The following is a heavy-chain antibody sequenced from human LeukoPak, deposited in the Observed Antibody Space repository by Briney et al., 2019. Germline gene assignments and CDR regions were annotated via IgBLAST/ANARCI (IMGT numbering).Heavy chain of an antibody. J-gene: IGHJ5*02. V-gene: IGHV1-2*02. D-gene: IGHD2-2*01. CDR1: GYTLTELS. CDR3: ARADRGIVVVPAALDWFDP. CDR2: INPNSGGT. Sequence: ASVKVSCKVSGYTLTELSMHWVRQAPGQGLEWMGWINPNSGGTNYAQKFQGRVTMTRDTSISTAYMELSRLRSDDTAVYYCARADRGIVVVPAALDWFDPWGQGTLVTVSS.